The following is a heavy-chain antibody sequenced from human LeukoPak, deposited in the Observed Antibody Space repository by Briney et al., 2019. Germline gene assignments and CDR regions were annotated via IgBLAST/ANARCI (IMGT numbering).Heavy chain of an antibody. CDR2: INHSGST. V-gene: IGHV4-34*01. J-gene: IGHJ4*02. D-gene: IGHD1-26*01. CDR3: ARGLDDVLSGSTFDY. CDR1: LGSFSGYY. Sequence: SETLSLTCAVYLGSFSGYYWSWIRQPPGKGLEWIGEINHSGSTNYNPSLKSRVTISADTSKNQFSLKVSSVTAADTAVYYCARGLDDVLSGSTFDYWGQGTLVTVSS.